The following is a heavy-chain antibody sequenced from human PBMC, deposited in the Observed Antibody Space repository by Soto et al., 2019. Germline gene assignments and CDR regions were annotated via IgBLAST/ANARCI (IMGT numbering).Heavy chain of an antibody. CDR1: GYTFNKYG. CDR2: ISAFNDYT. CDR3: ARGRGVVIPAGTPDAFDF. V-gene: IGHV1-18*01. J-gene: IGHJ3*01. D-gene: IGHD6-13*01. Sequence: QAQLVQSGGEVKRPGASVKVSCKASGYTFNKYGFNWVRQAPGQGLEWMGRISAFNDYTNLAQKFQGRITLTTDASTNTAYMELQILRSDDTAMYYCARGRGVVIPAGTPDAFDFWGQGTMVTVSS.